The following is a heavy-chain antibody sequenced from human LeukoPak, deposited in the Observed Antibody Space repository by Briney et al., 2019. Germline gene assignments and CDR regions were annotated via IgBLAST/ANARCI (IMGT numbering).Heavy chain of an antibody. CDR2: INPSGGST. CDR1: GYTFTSYY. Sequence: GASVKVSCKASGYTFTSYYMHWVRQAPGQGLEWMGIINPSGGSTSYAQKFQGRVTMTRDTSTSTVYMELSSLRSEDTAVYYCARVVRSIAAAGIADMAFDYWGHGTLVTVSS. CDR3: ARVVRSIAAAGIADMAFDY. V-gene: IGHV1-46*01. D-gene: IGHD6-13*01. J-gene: IGHJ4*01.